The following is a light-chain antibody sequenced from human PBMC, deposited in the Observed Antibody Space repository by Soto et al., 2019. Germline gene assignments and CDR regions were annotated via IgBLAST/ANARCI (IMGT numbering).Light chain of an antibody. CDR1: NIGGKN. CDR2: RNT. Sequence: SYELTQPLSVSVALRQTARITCGGNNIGGKNVHWYQQKPGQAPVLVIYRNTYRPSGIPELFSGSNSGNTATLTISRAQAGDEADYYCQVWDSRSAVFGGGTKLTVL. CDR3: QVWDSRSAV. V-gene: IGLV3-9*01. J-gene: IGLJ3*02.